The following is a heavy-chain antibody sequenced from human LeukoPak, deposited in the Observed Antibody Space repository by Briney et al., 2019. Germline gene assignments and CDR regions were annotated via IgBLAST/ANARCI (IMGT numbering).Heavy chain of an antibody. Sequence: GGTLRLSCAASGFTFSSYGMTWVRQAPGKGLDWVSAISGSSGSTYYADSVKGRFTISRDNSKNTLYLQMNSLRADDMTVYYCAKEGDYYDSSGYSSYFDYWGQGTLVTVSS. J-gene: IGHJ4*02. CDR1: GFTFSSYG. CDR3: AKEGDYYDSSGYSSYFDY. V-gene: IGHV3-23*01. CDR2: ISGSSGST. D-gene: IGHD3-22*01.